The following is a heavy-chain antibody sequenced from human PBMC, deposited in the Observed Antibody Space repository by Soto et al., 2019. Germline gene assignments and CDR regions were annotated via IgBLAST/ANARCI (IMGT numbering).Heavy chain of an antibody. CDR2: IYSGGDT. CDR1: GFTVSSNY. Sequence: EVQLVETGGGLIQPGGSLRLSCAASGFTVSSNYMSWVRQPPGKGLEWVSIIYSGGDTYYADSVKGRFTISRDSSKNTLYLQMNSLRAEDTAVYYWARGDPFAVWGQGTRVNVSS. V-gene: IGHV3-53*02. CDR3: ARGDPFAV. J-gene: IGHJ4*02.